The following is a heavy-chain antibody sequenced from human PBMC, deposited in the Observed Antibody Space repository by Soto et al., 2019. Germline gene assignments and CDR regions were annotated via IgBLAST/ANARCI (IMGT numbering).Heavy chain of an antibody. CDR2: IYSRGNT. Sequence: QVQLQESGPGRVRPSQTLSLTCTVSGDSISSGLYYWTWIRQHPQKGLEGIGYIYSRGNTYYSPSFTSRVEIAVDSSKNLFSLRLTSVTAADTAVYYCARASPGSYFVLEHWGQGTLVTVSS. V-gene: IGHV4-31*03. CDR3: ARASPGSYFVLEH. D-gene: IGHD3-10*01. J-gene: IGHJ1*01. CDR1: GDSISSGLYY.